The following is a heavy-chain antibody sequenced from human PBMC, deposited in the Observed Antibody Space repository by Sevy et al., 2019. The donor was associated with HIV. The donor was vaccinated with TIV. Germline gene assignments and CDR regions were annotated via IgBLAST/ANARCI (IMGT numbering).Heavy chain of an antibody. CDR2: IKQDGSEK. V-gene: IGHV3-7*03. J-gene: IGHJ4*02. CDR3: ARVLYNWNPPYFDY. Sequence: GGSLRLSCAASGFTFSSYWMSWVRQAPGKGLEWVANIKQDGSEKYYVDSVKGRFTISRDNAKNSLYLQMNSLRAEDTAVYYCARVLYNWNPPYFDYWGQGTLVTVSS. D-gene: IGHD1-20*01. CDR1: GFTFSSYW.